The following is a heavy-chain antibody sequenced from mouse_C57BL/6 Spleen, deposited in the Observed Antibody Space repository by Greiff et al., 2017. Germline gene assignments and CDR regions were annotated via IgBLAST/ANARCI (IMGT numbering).Heavy chain of an antibody. Sequence: VQLQQSGAELARPGASVKLSCKASGYTFTSYGISWVKQRTGQGLEWIGEIYPRNGNTYYNEKFKGKATLTADKSSSTAYMELRSLTSEDSAVYFCARSHYYGSSPWYFDVWGTGTTVTVSS. D-gene: IGHD1-1*01. J-gene: IGHJ1*03. CDR3: ARSHYYGSSPWYFDV. CDR1: GYTFTSYG. V-gene: IGHV1-81*01. CDR2: IYPRNGNT.